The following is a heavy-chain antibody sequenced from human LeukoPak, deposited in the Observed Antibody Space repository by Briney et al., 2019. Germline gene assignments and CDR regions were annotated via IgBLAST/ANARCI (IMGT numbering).Heavy chain of an antibody. V-gene: IGHV3-30-3*01. CDR3: ARDRGGGDFWSGYYTGYYYYGMDV. CDR1: GFTFSSYA. J-gene: IGHJ6*02. Sequence: GGSLRLSCAASGFTFSSYAMHWVRQAPGKGLEWVAVISYVGSNKYYADSVKGRFTISRDNSKNTLYLQMNSLRAEDTAVYYCARDRGGGDFWSGYYTGYYYYGMDVWGQGTTVTVSS. D-gene: IGHD3-3*01. CDR2: ISYVGSNK.